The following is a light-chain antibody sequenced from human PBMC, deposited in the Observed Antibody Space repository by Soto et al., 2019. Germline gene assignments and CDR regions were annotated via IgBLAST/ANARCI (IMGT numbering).Light chain of an antibody. CDR3: QQSYSTLSYT. Sequence: DIQMTQSPSSLSASVGDRATITCRASQSISSYLNWYQQKPGKAPKLLIYAASSLQSGVPSRFSGSGSGTDFTLTISSLQPEDFATYYCQQSYSTLSYTFGQGTK. J-gene: IGKJ2*01. CDR2: AAS. CDR1: QSISSY. V-gene: IGKV1-39*01.